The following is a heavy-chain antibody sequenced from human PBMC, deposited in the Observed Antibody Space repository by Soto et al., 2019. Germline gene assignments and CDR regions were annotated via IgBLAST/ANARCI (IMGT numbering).Heavy chain of an antibody. D-gene: IGHD2-15*01. CDR1: GYTFTSYG. Sequence: QVQLVQSGAEVKKPGASVKVSCKASGYTFTSYGISWVRQAPGQGLEWMGWISAYNGNTNYAQKLQGRVTMTTDTXXSTAYMELRSLSSDDTAVYYWARPHHSGGTDAFDIWGQGTMVTVSS. J-gene: IGHJ3*02. CDR3: ARPHHSGGTDAFDI. V-gene: IGHV1-18*01. CDR2: ISAYNGNT.